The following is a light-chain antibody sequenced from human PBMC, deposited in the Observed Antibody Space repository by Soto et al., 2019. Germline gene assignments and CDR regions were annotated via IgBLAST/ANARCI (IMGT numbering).Light chain of an antibody. V-gene: IGKV3-15*01. CDR2: DTA. J-gene: IGKJ4*01. CDR3: KHYVTWPHT. CDR1: QGMGHT. Sequence: IVMTQYPPTLSVSPGEGATLSCMARQGMGHTLAWYLQKPVQTPRLLIYDTAIRATGVPARLSVSRSGSDFSLTISSLQSEGFAVYYCKHYVTWPHTFGGGTKVDIK.